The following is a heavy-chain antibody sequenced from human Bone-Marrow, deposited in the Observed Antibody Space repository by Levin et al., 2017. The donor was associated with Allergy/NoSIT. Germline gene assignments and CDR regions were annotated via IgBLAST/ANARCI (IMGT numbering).Heavy chain of an antibody. Sequence: PPGGSLRLSCAASGFTFSSYAMHWVRQAPGKGLEWVAVISYDGSNKYYADSVKGRFTISRDNSKNTLYLQMNSLRAEDTAVYYCARAPGYSYGTGWGQGTLVTVSS. CDR2: ISYDGSNK. CDR1: GFTFSSYA. CDR3: ARAPGYSYGTG. D-gene: IGHD5-18*01. J-gene: IGHJ4*02. V-gene: IGHV3-30-3*01.